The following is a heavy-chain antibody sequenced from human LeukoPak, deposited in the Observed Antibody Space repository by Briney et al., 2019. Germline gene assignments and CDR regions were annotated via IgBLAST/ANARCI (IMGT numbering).Heavy chain of an antibody. J-gene: IGHJ4*02. CDR1: GGSISSYY. D-gene: IGHD1-20*01. Sequence: SETLSLTCTVSGGSISSYYWSWIRQPPGKGLEWIGYIYYSGSTNYNPSLNSRVTISVDTSKNQFSLKLSSVTAADTAVYYCARRGNWNDGDYWGQGTLVTVSS. CDR3: ARRGNWNDGDY. CDR2: IYYSGST. V-gene: IGHV4-59*08.